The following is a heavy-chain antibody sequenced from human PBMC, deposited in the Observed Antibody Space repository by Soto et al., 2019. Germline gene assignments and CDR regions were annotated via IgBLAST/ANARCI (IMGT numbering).Heavy chain of an antibody. D-gene: IGHD1-26*01. J-gene: IGHJ6*02. CDR3: ATDEVGALAGYYYGMDV. CDR1: GGTFSSYA. CDR2: IIPIFGTA. Sequence: QVQLVQSGAEVKKPGSSVKVSCKASGGTFSSYAISWVRQAPGQGLEWMGGIIPIFGTANYAQKFQGRVTITADESTSTAYMELSSLRSEDTAVYYCATDEVGALAGYYYGMDVWGQGTTVTVSS. V-gene: IGHV1-69*01.